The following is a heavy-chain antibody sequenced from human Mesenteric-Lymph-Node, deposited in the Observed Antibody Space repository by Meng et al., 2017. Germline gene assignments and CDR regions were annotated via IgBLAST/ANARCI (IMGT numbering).Heavy chain of an antibody. V-gene: IGHV3-23*01. D-gene: IGHD3-10*01. CDR3: ANAGSGELFGTFFDS. J-gene: IGHJ4*02. Sequence: GESLKISCAASRFTFSSYAMSWVRQAPGKGLEWVSAISGSGGSTYYADSVKGRFTISRDNSKNTLYLQMNSLRAEDTAVYYCANAGSGELFGTFFDSWGQGTLVTVSS. CDR2: ISGSGGST. CDR1: RFTFSSYA.